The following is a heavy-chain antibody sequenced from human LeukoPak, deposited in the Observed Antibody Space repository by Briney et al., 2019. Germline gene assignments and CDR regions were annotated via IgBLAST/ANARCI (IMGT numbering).Heavy chain of an antibody. Sequence: ASVKVSCRASGYTFTSYYMHWVRQAPGQGLEWMGIINPSGGSTSYAQKFQGRVTMTRDTSTSTVYMELSSLRSEDTAVYYCAGGRSSNAFDYWGQGTLVTVSS. CDR2: INPSGGST. J-gene: IGHJ4*02. CDR3: AGGRSSNAFDY. D-gene: IGHD1-1*01. V-gene: IGHV1-46*01. CDR1: GYTFTSYY.